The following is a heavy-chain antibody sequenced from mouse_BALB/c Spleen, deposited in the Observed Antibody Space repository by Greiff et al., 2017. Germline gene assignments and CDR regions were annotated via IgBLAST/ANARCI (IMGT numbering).Heavy chain of an antibody. D-gene: IGHD2-4*01. Sequence: QVQLQQPGAELVKPGASVKMSCKASGYTFTSYNMHWVKQTPGQGLEWIGAIYPGNGDTSYNQKFKGKATLTADKSSSTAYMQLSSLTSEDSAVYYCARCCDYDWYFDVWGAGTTVTVSS. CDR2: IYPGNGDT. CDR1: GYTFTSYN. V-gene: IGHV1-12*01. J-gene: IGHJ1*01. CDR3: ARCCDYDWYFDV.